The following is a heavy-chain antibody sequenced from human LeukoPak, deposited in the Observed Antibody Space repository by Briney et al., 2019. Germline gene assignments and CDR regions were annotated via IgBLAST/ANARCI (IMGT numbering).Heavy chain of an antibody. CDR1: GFTFSSYW. J-gene: IGHJ4*02. D-gene: IGHD3-22*01. CDR2: INTDGSST. CDR3: VRGRSGFYFDY. V-gene: IGHV3-74*01. Sequence: PGGSLRLSCAASGFTFSSYWMHWVRQAPGKGLVWVSRINTDGSSTIHADSVKGRFTISRDNAKNTLYVQMNSLRDEDTAVYYCVRGRSGFYFDYWGQGTLVTVSS.